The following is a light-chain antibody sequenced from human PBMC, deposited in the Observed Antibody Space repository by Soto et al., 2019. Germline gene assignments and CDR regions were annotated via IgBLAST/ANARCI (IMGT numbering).Light chain of an antibody. Sequence: VQMTQSPSSLSASVGDRVTITCRASQDVYTFLAWYRQRPGRAPELLIYDASTLQAGVPSRFSGDGFGTHFNLTFSSLQPEDVATYYSQHYNKAPWTXGXGTKV. CDR3: QHYNKAPWT. V-gene: IGKV1-27*01. CDR2: DAS. J-gene: IGKJ1*01. CDR1: QDVYTF.